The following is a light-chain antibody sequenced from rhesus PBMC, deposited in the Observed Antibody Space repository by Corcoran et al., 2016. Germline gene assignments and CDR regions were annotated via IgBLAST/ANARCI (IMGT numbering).Light chain of an antibody. Sequence: DIQMTQSPSSLSGSVGDRVTITCRASENVNKFLNWYQQKAGKAPKLLISQAATFQSGVPSRFSASGSGTDYTLTISSLQPEDGATYYCQHGYGTPFTFGPGTKLDI. V-gene: IGKV1-74*01. CDR1: ENVNKF. CDR3: QHGYGTPFT. CDR2: QAA. J-gene: IGKJ3*01.